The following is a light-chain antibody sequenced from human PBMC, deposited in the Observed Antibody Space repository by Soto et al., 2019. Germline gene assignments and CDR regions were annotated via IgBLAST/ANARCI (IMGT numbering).Light chain of an antibody. V-gene: IGKV3-11*01. J-gene: IGKJ4*01. CDR3: QQRSNWPPLT. CDR2: DAS. CDR1: QSVSSY. Sequence: EIVLTQSPATLSLSTGERATLSCRASQSVSSYLAWYQQKPGQAPRLLIYDASNRATGIPPRFSGSGSGTDFTLTISSLEPEGFAVYYCQQRSNWPPLTFGGGTKVEIK.